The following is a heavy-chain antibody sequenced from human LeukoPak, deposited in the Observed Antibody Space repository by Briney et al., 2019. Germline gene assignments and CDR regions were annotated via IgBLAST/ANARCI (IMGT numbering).Heavy chain of an antibody. CDR1: GGSFSGYY. D-gene: IGHD3-9*01. V-gene: IGHV4-34*01. CDR2: INHSGST. J-gene: IGHJ3*02. CDR3: ARSHYDILTGYYKGSLGDAFDI. Sequence: SETLSLTCAVYGGSFSGYYWSWIRQPPGKGLEWIGEINHSGSTNYNPSLKSRVTISVDTSKNQFSLKLSSVTAADTAVYYCARSHYDILTGYYKGSLGDAFDIWGQGTMVTVSS.